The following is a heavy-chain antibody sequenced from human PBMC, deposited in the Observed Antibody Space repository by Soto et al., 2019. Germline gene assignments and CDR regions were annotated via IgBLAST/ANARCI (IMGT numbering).Heavy chain of an antibody. CDR2: ISSTGNTI. D-gene: IGHD2-8*02. J-gene: IGHJ4*02. CDR1: GFTFSTYS. Sequence: EVQVVESGGGLVQPGGSLRLSCAASGFTFSTYSMNWVRQAPGKGLEWVSYISSTGNTIYYPDSVKGRFTISRDTAKKSLYLQMNSLRAEDPAVYYCARSGYFDYWGQGTLVTVSS. V-gene: IGHV3-48*01. CDR3: ARSGYFDY.